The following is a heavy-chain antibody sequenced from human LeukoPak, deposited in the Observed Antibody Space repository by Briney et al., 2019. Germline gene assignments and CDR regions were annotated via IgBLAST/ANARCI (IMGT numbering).Heavy chain of an antibody. CDR1: GGSISSYY. CDR2: IYNSGNT. V-gene: IGHV4-59*01. J-gene: IGHJ4*02. CDR3: ARDQYSSSWYFDY. Sequence: KPSETLSLTCTVSGGSISSYYWNWIRQPPGKGLEWIGYIYNSGNTNYNPSLKSRVTISVDTSKNQFSLILTSVAAADTAVYYCARDQYSSSWYFDYWGQGTLATVSS. D-gene: IGHD6-13*01.